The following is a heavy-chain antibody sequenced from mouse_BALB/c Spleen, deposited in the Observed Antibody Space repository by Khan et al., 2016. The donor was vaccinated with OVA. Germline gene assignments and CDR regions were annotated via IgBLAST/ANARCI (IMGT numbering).Heavy chain of an antibody. D-gene: IGHD1-1*01. CDR3: ARKNGSDFDY. J-gene: IGHJ2*01. V-gene: IGHV1-20*02. Sequence: VRLQQSGPELVQPGASVKISCKASGYSFTGYFMNWVMQSHGKSIEWIGRINPHIGETLYNQKFKDKATLTVDESSSTAHMELRSLASEDSAVYYCARKNGSDFDYWGQGTTLTVSS. CDR1: GYSFTGYF. CDR2: INPHIGET.